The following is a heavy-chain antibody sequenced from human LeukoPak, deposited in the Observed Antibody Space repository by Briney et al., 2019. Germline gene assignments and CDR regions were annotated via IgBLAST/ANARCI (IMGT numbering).Heavy chain of an antibody. CDR3: ARDLSNYGGFDY. CDR1: GFTFSSYT. Sequence: PGGSLRLSCAASGFTFSSYTMNWVRQAPGKGLEWVSSISSSSSYIYYADSVKGRFTISRDNAKNSLYLQMNSLRAEDTAVYYCARDLSNYGGFDYWGQGTLVTVSS. V-gene: IGHV3-21*01. J-gene: IGHJ4*02. CDR2: ISSSSSYI. D-gene: IGHD4-11*01.